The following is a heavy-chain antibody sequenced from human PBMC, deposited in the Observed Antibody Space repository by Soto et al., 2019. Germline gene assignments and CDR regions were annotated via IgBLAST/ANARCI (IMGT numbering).Heavy chain of an antibody. CDR3: ARELVVPAANDYYYYGMDV. Sequence: QVQLVQSGAEVKKPGASVKVSCKASGYTFTSYGISWVRQAPGQGLEWMGWISAYNGNTNYEQKLQGRVTMTTDTSTSTAYMELRSLRSDDTAVYYCARELVVPAANDYYYYGMDVWGQGTTVTVSS. CDR1: GYTFTSYG. V-gene: IGHV1-18*01. CDR2: ISAYNGNT. J-gene: IGHJ6*02. D-gene: IGHD2-2*01.